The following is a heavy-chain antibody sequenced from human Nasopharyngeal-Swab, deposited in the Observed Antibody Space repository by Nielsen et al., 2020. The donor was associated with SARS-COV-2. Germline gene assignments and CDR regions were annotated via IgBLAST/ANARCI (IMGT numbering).Heavy chain of an antibody. V-gene: IGHV3-9*01. J-gene: IGHJ5*02. Sequence: SLKISCAASGFTFDDYAMHWVPPAPGKGLEWVSGISWNSGSIGYADSVKGRFTISRDNAKNSLYLQMNSLRAEDTALYYCAKDYHYDFGTNWFDPWGQGTLVTVSS. CDR2: ISWNSGSI. CDR1: GFTFDDYA. D-gene: IGHD3-3*01. CDR3: AKDYHYDFGTNWFDP.